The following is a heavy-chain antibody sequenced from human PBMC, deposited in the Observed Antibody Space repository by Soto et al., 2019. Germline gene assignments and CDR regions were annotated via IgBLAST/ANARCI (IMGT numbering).Heavy chain of an antibody. CDR1: GFTFSSYS. CDR3: ARARWGGDSDCMHV. Sequence: GGSLRLSCAASGFTFSSYSMNWVRQAPGKGLEWVSSISSSSSYIYYADSVKGRFTISRDNAKNSLYLQMNSLRAEDTAVYYCARARWGGDSDCMHVWGQGTTVTVSS. D-gene: IGHD2-21*02. CDR2: ISSSSSYI. J-gene: IGHJ6*02. V-gene: IGHV3-21*01.